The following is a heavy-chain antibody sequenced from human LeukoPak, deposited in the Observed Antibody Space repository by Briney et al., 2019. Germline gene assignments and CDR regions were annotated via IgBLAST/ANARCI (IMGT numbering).Heavy chain of an antibody. Sequence: SETLSLTCTVSGYSISSGYYWGWIRQAPGKGLEWIGSIYHSGTIKYNPSLKSRVTISIDTSKNKFSLKLSSVTAADTALYHCARVHYYDASDYSTSNWFDPWGQGTLVTVSS. J-gene: IGHJ5*02. V-gene: IGHV4-38-2*02. CDR3: ARVHYYDASDYSTSNWFDP. D-gene: IGHD3-22*01. CDR1: GYSISSGYY. CDR2: IYHSGTI.